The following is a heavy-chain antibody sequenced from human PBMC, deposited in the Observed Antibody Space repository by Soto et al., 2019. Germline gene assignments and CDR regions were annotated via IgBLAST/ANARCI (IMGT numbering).Heavy chain of an antibody. D-gene: IGHD5-18*01. V-gene: IGHV1-46*01. CDR3: AREVDTAILSTYYYYGMDV. CDR1: GYTFTSYY. CDR2: INPSGGST. Sequence: ASVKVSCKASGYTFTSYYMHWVRQAPGQGLEWMGIINPSGGSTSYAQKFQGRVTMTRDTSTSTVYMELSSLRSEDTAVYYCAREVDTAILSTYYYYGMDVWGQGTTVTVSS. J-gene: IGHJ6*02.